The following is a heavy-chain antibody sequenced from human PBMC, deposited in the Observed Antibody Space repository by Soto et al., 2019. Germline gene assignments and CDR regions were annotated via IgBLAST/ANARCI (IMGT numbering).Heavy chain of an antibody. CDR2: IYYSGST. CDR1: GGSISSGGYY. CDR3: ARGATVVTPRRYYFDY. V-gene: IGHV4-31*03. Sequence: LSLTCTVSGGSISSGGYYWSWIRQHPGKGLEWIGYIYYSGSTYYNPSLKSRVTISVDTSKNQFSLKLSSVTAADTAVYYCARGATVVTPRRYYFDYWGQGTLVTVSS. D-gene: IGHD1-26*01. J-gene: IGHJ4*02.